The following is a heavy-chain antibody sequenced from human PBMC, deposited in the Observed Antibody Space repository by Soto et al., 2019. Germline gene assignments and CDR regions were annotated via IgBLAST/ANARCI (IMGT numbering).Heavy chain of an antibody. V-gene: IGHV4-34*01. J-gene: IGHJ4*02. CDR2: INHSGST. CDR3: ARGGYYFDY. Sequence: SETLSLTCAVYGGSFSGYYWSWIRQPPGKGLEWIGEINHSGSTNYNPSLKSRVTISVDTSKNQFSLKLSSVTAADMAVYYCARGGYYFDYWGQGTLVTVS. CDR1: GGSFSGYY.